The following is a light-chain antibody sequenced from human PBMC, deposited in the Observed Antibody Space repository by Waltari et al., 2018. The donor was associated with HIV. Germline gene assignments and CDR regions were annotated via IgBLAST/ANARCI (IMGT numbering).Light chain of an antibody. CDR3: QQYNDWPYT. Sequence: IVMTQSPATLSVSPGEGATLSCGASQSVSSNLAWYQQKPGQAPRLLIYGASTRATGIPTRFSGSGSGTEFTLTISGLQSEDFAVYYCQQYNDWPYTFGRGTKLEIK. CDR2: GAS. J-gene: IGKJ2*01. V-gene: IGKV3-15*01. CDR1: QSVSSN.